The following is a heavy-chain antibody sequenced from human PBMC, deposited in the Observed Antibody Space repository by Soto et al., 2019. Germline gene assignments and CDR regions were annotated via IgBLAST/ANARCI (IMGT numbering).Heavy chain of an antibody. Sequence: QVQLQESGPGLVKPSQTLSLTCTVSGGSISSGGYYWSWIRQHPGKGLEWIGYIYYSGSTYYNPSLKSLVTISVDTSKNQVSLKLSSVSAADPAVYYCARFYEYAGVDYWGQGTLVTVSS. D-gene: IGHD3-16*01. CDR3: ARFYEYAGVDY. CDR1: GGSISSGGYY. V-gene: IGHV4-31*01. CDR2: IYYSGST. J-gene: IGHJ4*02.